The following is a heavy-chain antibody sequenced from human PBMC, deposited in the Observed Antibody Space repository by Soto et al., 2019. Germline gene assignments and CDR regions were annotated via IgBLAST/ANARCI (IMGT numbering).Heavy chain of an antibody. J-gene: IGHJ3*02. CDR3: ARAGDSSGNDAFDI. V-gene: IGHV1-69*13. Sequence: GASVKVSCKASGVTFSSYAISWVRQAPGQGLEWMGGIIPIFGTANYAQKFQGRVTITADESTSTAYMELSSLRSEDTAVYYCARAGDSSGNDAFDIWGQGTMVTVSS. CDR1: GVTFSSYA. CDR2: IIPIFGTA. D-gene: IGHD3-22*01.